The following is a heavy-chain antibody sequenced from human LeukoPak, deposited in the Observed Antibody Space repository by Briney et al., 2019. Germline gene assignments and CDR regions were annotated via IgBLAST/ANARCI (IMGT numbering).Heavy chain of an antibody. CDR1: GFTFSYYS. V-gene: IGHV3-21*01. D-gene: IGHD6-6*01. CDR2: ISSSSSLI. Sequence: GGSLRLSCAASGFTFSYYSMNWVSQAPGRRLEWVSCISSSSSLIFYSDSVRGRFTISRDNAKNLLYLHMNSLRVEDTAVYYCAKVDRGDYSSCPVPYYNYYMNVWGKGTTVTVSS. CDR3: AKVDRGDYSSCPVPYYNYYMNV. J-gene: IGHJ6*03.